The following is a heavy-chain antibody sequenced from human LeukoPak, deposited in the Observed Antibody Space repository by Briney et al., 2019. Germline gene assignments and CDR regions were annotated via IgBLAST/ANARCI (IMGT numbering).Heavy chain of an antibody. V-gene: IGHV5-51*01. J-gene: IGHJ5*02. CDR2: IYPGDSDT. D-gene: IGHD3-9*01. Sequence: GESLKISCKGSGYSFTSYWIGWVRQIPGKGLEWMGIIYPGDSDTRYSPSFQGQVTISADKSISTAYLQWSSLKALDTAMYYCARHYDILTGAPNWFDPWGQGTLVTVSS. CDR1: GYSFTSYW. CDR3: ARHYDILTGAPNWFDP.